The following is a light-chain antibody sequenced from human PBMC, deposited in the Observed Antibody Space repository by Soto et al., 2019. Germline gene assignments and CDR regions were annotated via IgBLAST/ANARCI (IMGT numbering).Light chain of an antibody. CDR2: GAS. J-gene: IGKJ2*01. CDR3: QQYGSPPPYT. CDR1: HSVSSSY. Sequence: EIVLTQSPGTLSLSPGERATLSCRASHSVSSSYLAWYQQKPGQAPRLLIYGASSRATGIPGRFSGSGSGTEFTLTIRRRQPEDFAVYYCQQYGSPPPYTFGQGTKLEIK. V-gene: IGKV3-20*01.